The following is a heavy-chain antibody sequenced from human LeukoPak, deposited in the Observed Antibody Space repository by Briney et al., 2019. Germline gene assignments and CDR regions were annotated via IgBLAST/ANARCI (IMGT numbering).Heavy chain of an antibody. J-gene: IGHJ5*02. CDR2: MNPNSGNT. CDR1: GYTFNDHD. V-gene: IGHV1-8*01. Sequence: GASVKVSCKASGYTFNDHDINWVRQATGQGLEWMGWMNPNSGNTGYAQKFQGRVTMTRNTSISTAYMELSSLRSEDTAVYYCARRWPYQLLRAGHRNWFDPWGQGTLVTVSS. CDR3: ARRWPYQLLRAGHRNWFDP. D-gene: IGHD2-2*01.